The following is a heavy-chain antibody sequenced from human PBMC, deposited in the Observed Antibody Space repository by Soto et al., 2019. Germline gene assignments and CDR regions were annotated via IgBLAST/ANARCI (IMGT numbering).Heavy chain of an antibody. D-gene: IGHD3-3*01. CDR2: ISSGSITI. V-gene: IGHV3-48*01. CDR3: AKVATIFGVVIGSYGMDV. CDR1: GFTFSSYT. Sequence: GGSLRLSCAASGFTFSSYTMNWVRQAPGKGLEWVSYISSGSITIYYADSVKGRSTISRDNAKNSLYLQMNSLRAEDTAVYYCAKVATIFGVVIGSYGMDVWGQGTTVTVSS. J-gene: IGHJ6*02.